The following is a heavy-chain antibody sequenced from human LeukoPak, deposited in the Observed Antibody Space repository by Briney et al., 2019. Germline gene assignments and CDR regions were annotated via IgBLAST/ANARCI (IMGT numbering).Heavy chain of an antibody. D-gene: IGHD4-23*01. Sequence: GRSLRLSCAASGFTFDDYAMHWVRQAPGKGLEWVSGISWNSGSIGYADSVKGRFTISRDNSKNTLYLQMNSLRAEDTAVYYCARDRSGGALVDAFDIWGQGTMVTVSS. CDR3: ARDRSGGALVDAFDI. CDR2: ISWNSGSI. V-gene: IGHV3-9*01. CDR1: GFTFDDYA. J-gene: IGHJ3*02.